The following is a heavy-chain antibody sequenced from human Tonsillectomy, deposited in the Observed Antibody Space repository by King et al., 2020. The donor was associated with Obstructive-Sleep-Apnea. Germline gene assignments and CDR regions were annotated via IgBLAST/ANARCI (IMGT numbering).Heavy chain of an antibody. CDR1: GGSFGAYY. V-gene: IGHV4-59*01. CDR2: IYYTGKT. Sequence: LQLQESGPRLVKPWETLSLTCTVSGGSFGAYYWSWIRQPPGRGLGWIGNIYYTGKTNYNPSLKSRITMSVDTSKKQFSLKLRSVTAADTAVYFCAGDYGDYKVDYWGQGSLVTVSS. CDR3: AGDYGDYKVDY. D-gene: IGHD4-17*01. J-gene: IGHJ4*01.